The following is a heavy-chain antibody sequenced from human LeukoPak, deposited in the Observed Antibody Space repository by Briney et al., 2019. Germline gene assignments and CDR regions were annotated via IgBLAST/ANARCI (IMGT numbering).Heavy chain of an antibody. CDR3: ARVGTMVRGVRYFDY. V-gene: IGHV3-21*04. Sequence: GGSLRLSCAASGFTFSSYSMNWVRQAPGKGLEWVSSISSSSSYIYYADSVKGRFTISRDNAKNSLYLQMNSLRAEDTAVYYCARVGTMVRGVRYFDYWGQGTLVTVSS. CDR1: GFTFSSYS. J-gene: IGHJ4*02. D-gene: IGHD3-10*01. CDR2: ISSSSSYI.